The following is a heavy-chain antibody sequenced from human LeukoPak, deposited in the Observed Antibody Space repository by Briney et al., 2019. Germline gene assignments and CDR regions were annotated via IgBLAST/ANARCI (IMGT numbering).Heavy chain of an antibody. Sequence: SETLSLTCTVSGGSISSGGYYWSWIRQHPGKGLEWNGYIYYSGSTYYNPSLKSRVTISVDTSKNQFSLKLSSVTAADTAVYYCARQGLYYYGSGSYAFDAFDIWGQGTMVTVSS. V-gene: IGHV4-31*03. D-gene: IGHD3-10*01. CDR2: IYYSGST. CDR3: ARQGLYYYGSGSYAFDAFDI. CDR1: GGSISSGGYY. J-gene: IGHJ3*02.